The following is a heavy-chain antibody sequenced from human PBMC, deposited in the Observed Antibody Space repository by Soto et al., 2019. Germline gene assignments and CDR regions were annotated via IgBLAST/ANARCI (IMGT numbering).Heavy chain of an antibody. D-gene: IGHD1-26*01. CDR1: GFTFSSYA. CDR2: ISGSGGST. V-gene: IGHV3-23*01. CDR3: AIDVVGTTTSFGYSHS. Sequence: GGSLKLSCAASGFTFSSYAMSWVRQAPGKGLEWVSAISGSGGSTYYADSVKGRFTISRDNSKNTLYLQMNSLRAEDTAIYYCAIDVVGTTTSFGYSHSRGLGPLVTVSS. J-gene: IGHJ5*01.